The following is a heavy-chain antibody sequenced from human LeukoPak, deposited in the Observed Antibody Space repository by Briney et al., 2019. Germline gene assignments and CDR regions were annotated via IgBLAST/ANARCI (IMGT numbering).Heavy chain of an antibody. CDR3: ARESPRSNSLNYYHYFMDV. D-gene: IGHD4-23*01. CDR2: IDSSGST. CDR1: GGSISSGSDY. V-gene: IGHV4-61*02. Sequence: PSETLSLTCTVSGGSISSGSDYWSWIRQPAGKGLEWLGRIDSSGSTNYNPSLKSRATMSVDTSKNQFSLKLSSVTAADTAVYYCARESPRSNSLNYYHYFMDVWGKGTTVTISS. J-gene: IGHJ6*03.